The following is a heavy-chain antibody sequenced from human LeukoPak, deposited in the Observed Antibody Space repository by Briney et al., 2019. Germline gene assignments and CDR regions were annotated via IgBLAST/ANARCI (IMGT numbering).Heavy chain of an antibody. D-gene: IGHD6-13*01. Sequence: SVKVSCKASGGTFSSYAISWVRQAPGQGLEWMGRIILIFGTANYAQPFKGRFTITTDKSTTTPYMALSSLRSDDTAADNCARGPTAALDYWGQGTLVTVSS. V-gene: IGHV1-69*05. CDR1: GGTFSSYA. J-gene: IGHJ4*02. CDR3: ARGPTAALDY. CDR2: IILIFGTA.